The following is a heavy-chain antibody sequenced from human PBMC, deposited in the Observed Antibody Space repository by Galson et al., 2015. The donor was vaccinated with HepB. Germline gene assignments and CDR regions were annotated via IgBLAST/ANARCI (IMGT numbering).Heavy chain of an antibody. J-gene: IGHJ6*02. CDR1: GGTFSSYA. D-gene: IGHD6-13*01. CDR2: IIPIFGTA. V-gene: IGHV1-69*13. Sequence: SVKLSCKASGGTFSSYAISWVRQAPGQGLEWMGGIIPIFGTANYAQKFQGRVTITADESTSTAYMELSSLRSEDTAVYYCARDLVAAAGSYGMDVWGQGTTVTVSS. CDR3: ARDLVAAAGSYGMDV.